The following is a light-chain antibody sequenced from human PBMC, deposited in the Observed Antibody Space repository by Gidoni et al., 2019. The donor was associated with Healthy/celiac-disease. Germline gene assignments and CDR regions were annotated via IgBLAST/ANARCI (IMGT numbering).Light chain of an antibody. V-gene: IGKV2-28*01. Sequence: VMTQSPLSLPVTPGEPASISCRSSQSLLHSNGYNYLDWYLQKPGQSPQLLIYLGSNRASGVPDRFSGSGSGTDFTLKISRVEAEDVGVYYCMQALQTELTFGGXTKVEIK. CDR3: MQALQTELT. CDR2: LGS. J-gene: IGKJ4*01. CDR1: QSLLHSNGYNY.